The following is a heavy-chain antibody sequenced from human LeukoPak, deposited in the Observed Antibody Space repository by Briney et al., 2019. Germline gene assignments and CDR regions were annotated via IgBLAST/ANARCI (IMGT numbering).Heavy chain of an antibody. CDR1: GGSFSGYY. V-gene: IGHV4-34*01. D-gene: IGHD1-26*01. Sequence: SETLSLTCAVYGGSFSGYYWSWIRQPPGKGLEWIGEINHSGSTNYNPSLKSRVTISVDTSKNQFSLKLSSVTAADTAVYYCARVPTSGSWFDPWGQGTLVTVSS. CDR2: INHSGST. J-gene: IGHJ5*02. CDR3: ARVPTSGSWFDP.